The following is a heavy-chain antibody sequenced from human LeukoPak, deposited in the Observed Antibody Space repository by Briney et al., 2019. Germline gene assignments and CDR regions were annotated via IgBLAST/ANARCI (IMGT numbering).Heavy chain of an antibody. CDR3: ARDLPRTYYYDSSGYPYYFDY. Sequence: GGSLRLPCAASGFTFDDYAMHWVRQAPGKGLEWVSGISWNSGSIGYADSVKGRFTISRDNAKNSLYLQMNSLRSEDTAVYYCARDLPRTYYYDSSGYPYYFDYWGQGTLVTVSS. CDR2: ISWNSGSI. CDR1: GFTFDDYA. D-gene: IGHD3-22*01. V-gene: IGHV3-9*01. J-gene: IGHJ4*02.